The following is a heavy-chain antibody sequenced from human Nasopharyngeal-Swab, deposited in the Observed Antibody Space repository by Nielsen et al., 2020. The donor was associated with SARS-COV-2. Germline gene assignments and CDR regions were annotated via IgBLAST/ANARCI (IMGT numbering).Heavy chain of an antibody. J-gene: IGHJ6*03. CDR2: ISYDGSNK. CDR1: GFTFSSYG. CDR3: AKDGDGSGSYGDYYYYMDV. V-gene: IGHV3-30*18. D-gene: IGHD3-10*01. Sequence: GSLRLSCAASGFTFSSYGMHWVRQAPGKGLEWVAVISYDGSNKYYADSVKGRFTISRDNSKNTLYLQMNSLRAEDTAVYYCAKDGDGSGSYGDYYYYMDVWGKGTTVTVSS.